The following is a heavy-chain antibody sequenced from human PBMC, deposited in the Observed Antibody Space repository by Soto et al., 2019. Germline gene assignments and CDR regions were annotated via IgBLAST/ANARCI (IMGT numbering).Heavy chain of an antibody. CDR3: ARDKITGLFDY. Sequence: SETLARTCAVYGASFSGYYWTWIRQNPGTGLEWIGEINHSGSTNYNPSLKSRVTISVDTSKNQFSLKLTSVTAADTAVYYCARDKITGLFDYWGQGTLVTVSS. CDR1: GASFSGYY. D-gene: IGHD2-8*02. V-gene: IGHV4-34*01. J-gene: IGHJ4*02. CDR2: INHSGST.